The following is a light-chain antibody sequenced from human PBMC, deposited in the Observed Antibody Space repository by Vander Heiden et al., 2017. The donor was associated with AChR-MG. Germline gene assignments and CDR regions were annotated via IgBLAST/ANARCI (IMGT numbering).Light chain of an antibody. Sequence: ETVLTQSPATLSLSPGERATLSCRAIQSISKYVAWYQQKPGQAPRLLIYEISKRAIGIPARFSGSGSGTDFTLTISGLEPEDFAVYYCQQRSNWPIFTFGPGTKVDIK. CDR1: QSISKY. V-gene: IGKV3-11*01. J-gene: IGKJ3*01. CDR3: QQRSNWPIFT. CDR2: EIS.